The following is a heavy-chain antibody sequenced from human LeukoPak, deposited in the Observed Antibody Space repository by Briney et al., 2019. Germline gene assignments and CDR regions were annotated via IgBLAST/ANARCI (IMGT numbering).Heavy chain of an antibody. J-gene: IGHJ4*02. CDR1: GFTFSSYA. V-gene: IGHV3-23*01. D-gene: IGHD4-17*01. CDR3: AKDLYGDYSYYFDY. Sequence: GGSLRLSCAASGFTFSSYAMSWVRQAPGKGLEWVSIISGSGGTTYYADTVKGRFTISRDNSKNTLYLQMNSLRAEDTAVYYCAKDLYGDYSYYFDYWGQGTLVTVSS. CDR2: ISGSGGTT.